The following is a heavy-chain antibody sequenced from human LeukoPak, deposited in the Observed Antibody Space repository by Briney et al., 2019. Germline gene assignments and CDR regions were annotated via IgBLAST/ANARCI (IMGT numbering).Heavy chain of an antibody. CDR3: ARGGQGEWELFDY. CDR2: INSDGSST. J-gene: IGHJ4*02. D-gene: IGHD1-26*01. V-gene: IGHV3-74*01. Sequence: PGGSLRLSCAASGFTFSSYWMHWVRQAPGKGLVWVSRINSDGSSTSYADSVKGRFTISRDNAKNTLYLQMNSLRAEDTAVYYCARGGQGEWELFDYWGQGTLVTVSS. CDR1: GFTFSSYW.